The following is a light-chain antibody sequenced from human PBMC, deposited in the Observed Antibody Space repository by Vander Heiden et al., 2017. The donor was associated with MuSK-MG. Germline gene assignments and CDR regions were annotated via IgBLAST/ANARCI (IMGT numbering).Light chain of an antibody. Sequence: DTQMPQSPSSVSASVGDRVTITCRASQAISSWLAWYQQKPGKAPKLLIYAASRLQSGVPSRFSGSGSGTDFTLTVSSLQPEDFATYYCQQTNSFPITFGQGTRLEIK. J-gene: IGKJ5*01. CDR3: QQTNSFPIT. CDR2: AAS. V-gene: IGKV1D-12*01. CDR1: QAISSW.